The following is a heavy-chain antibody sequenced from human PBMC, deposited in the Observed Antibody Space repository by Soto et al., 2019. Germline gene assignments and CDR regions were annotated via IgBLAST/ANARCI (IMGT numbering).Heavy chain of an antibody. CDR2: IYYSGST. J-gene: IGHJ4*02. CDR3: ARSRPPGGDYEYIY. D-gene: IGHD4-17*01. V-gene: IGHV4-31*03. CDR1: GGSISSGGYY. Sequence: ASETLSLTCTVSGGSISSGGYYWSWIRQHPGKGLEWIGYIYYSGSTYYNPSLKSRVTIPVDTSKNQFSLKLSSVTAADTAVYYCARSRPPGGDYEYIYWGQGTLVTVSS.